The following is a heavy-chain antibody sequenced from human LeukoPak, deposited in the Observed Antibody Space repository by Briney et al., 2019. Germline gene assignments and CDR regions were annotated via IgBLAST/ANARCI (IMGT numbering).Heavy chain of an antibody. V-gene: IGHV3-23*01. CDR1: TFTFSSYA. J-gene: IGHJ3*01. Sequence: GGSLRLSCAASTFTFSSYAMSWVRQAPGKGLEWVSAISVGADSTYYADSVQGRFTISRDNSKNTLFLQKSGLRAEDTAVYYCVRDQTTHCEGSCFGAWDVWGQGP. CDR3: VRDQTTHCEGSCFGAWDV. D-gene: IGHD1-1*01. CDR2: ISVGADST.